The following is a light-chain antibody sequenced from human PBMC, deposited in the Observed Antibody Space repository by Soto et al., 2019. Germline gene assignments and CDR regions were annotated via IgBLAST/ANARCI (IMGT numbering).Light chain of an antibody. V-gene: IGKV1-5*03. CDR2: KAS. CDR3: QQYKSYSA. CDR1: QTIYNW. J-gene: IGKJ1*01. Sequence: DIQMTQSPFTLSASVGDRVTITCRASQTIYNWLAWYQQKPGKAPKLLIYKASTLESGVPLRFSGSGSGTEFTLTISSLQPDDLATYYCQQYKSYSAFGQGTKVEIK.